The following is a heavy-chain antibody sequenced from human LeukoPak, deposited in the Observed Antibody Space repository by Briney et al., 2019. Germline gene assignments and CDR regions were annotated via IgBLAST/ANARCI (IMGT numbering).Heavy chain of an antibody. D-gene: IGHD6-13*01. CDR2: INPNSGGT. J-gene: IGHJ4*02. CDR1: GYTFTGYY. CDR3: ARAGPYSSSPPPHFDY. V-gene: IGHV1-2*02. Sequence: GASVKVSCKASGYTFTGYYMHWVRQAPGQGLEWMGWINPNSGGTNYAQKFQGRVTMTRDTSISTAYMELSRLRSDDTAVYYCARAGPYSSSPPPHFDYWGQGTLVTVSS.